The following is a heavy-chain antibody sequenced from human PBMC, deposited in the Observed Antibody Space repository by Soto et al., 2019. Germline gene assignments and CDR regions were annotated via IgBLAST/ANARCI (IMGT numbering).Heavy chain of an antibody. V-gene: IGHV1-8*01. CDR2: MNPNSGNT. CDR3: ARGGNYEDYYYYFMDV. J-gene: IGHJ6*03. CDR1: GYTFTSYD. D-gene: IGHD4-4*01. Sequence: ASVKVSCKASGYTFTSYDINWVRRATGQGLEWMGWMNPNSGNTGYAQKFQGRVTMTRDTSISTAYMELSSLRSEDTAVYYCARGGNYEDYYYYFMDVWGKGTTVTVSS.